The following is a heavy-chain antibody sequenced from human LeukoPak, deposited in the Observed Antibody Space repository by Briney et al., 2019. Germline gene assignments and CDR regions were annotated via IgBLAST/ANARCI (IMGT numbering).Heavy chain of an antibody. D-gene: IGHD1-14*01. CDR3: ARDEVRNHFWHFDL. CDR2: IYYSGNA. CDR1: GGSVSSTSSY. Sequence: PSETLSLTCTVSGGSVSSTSSYWSWIRQPPGKGLEWIGYIYYSGNADYNPSLKSRVTISVDASKNQFSLRLTSVTAADTAVYFCARDEVRNHFWHFDLWGRGTLVTVSS. V-gene: IGHV4-61*01. J-gene: IGHJ2*01.